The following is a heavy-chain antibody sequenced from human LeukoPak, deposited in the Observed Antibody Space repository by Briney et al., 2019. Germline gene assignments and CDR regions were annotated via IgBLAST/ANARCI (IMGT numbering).Heavy chain of an antibody. CDR1: GYTFTSYA. J-gene: IGHJ4*02. CDR3: ARESSGSSVDY. Sequence: VASVKVSCKASGYTFTSYAMHWVRQAPGQRLEWMGWINAGNGNTKYSQKFQGRVTIARDTSASTAYMELSSLRSEDTAVYYCARESSGSSVDYWGQGTLVTVSS. CDR2: INAGNGNT. V-gene: IGHV1-3*01. D-gene: IGHD1-26*01.